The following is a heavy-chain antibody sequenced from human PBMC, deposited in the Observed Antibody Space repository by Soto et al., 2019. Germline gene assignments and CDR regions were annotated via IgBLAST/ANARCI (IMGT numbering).Heavy chain of an antibody. V-gene: IGHV4-34*01. D-gene: IGHD3-9*01. CDR1: GGSFSGYD. CDR2: INHSGST. CDR3: ARTHYDILTGYYLHHFDY. J-gene: IGHJ4*02. Sequence: SETLSLTCAVYGGSFSGYDWSWIRQPPGKGLEWIGEINHSGSTDYNPSLKSRVTISVDTSKNQFSLKLSSVTAADTAVYYCARTHYDILTGYYLHHFDYWGQGTLVTVSS.